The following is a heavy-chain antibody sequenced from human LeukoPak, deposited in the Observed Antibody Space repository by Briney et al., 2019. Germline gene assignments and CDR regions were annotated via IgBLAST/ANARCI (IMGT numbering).Heavy chain of an antibody. D-gene: IGHD5-12*01. CDR3: AKEGYSGYIGSSPALDY. CDR2: ISGSGGST. V-gene: IGHV3-23*01. J-gene: IGHJ4*02. CDR1: GFTFSSYA. Sequence: PGGSLRLSCAASGFTFSSYAMSWVRQAPGKGLEWVSAISGSGGSTYYADSVKGRFTISRDNSKNTLYLQMNSLRAEDTAVYYCAKEGYSGYIGSSPALDYWGQGTLVTVSS.